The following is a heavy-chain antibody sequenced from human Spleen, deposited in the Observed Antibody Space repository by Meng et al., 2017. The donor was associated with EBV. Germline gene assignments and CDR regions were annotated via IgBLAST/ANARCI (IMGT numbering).Heavy chain of an antibody. CDR3: ARDQPGWFDP. CDR2: IYHSGTT. J-gene: IGHJ5*02. Sequence: QLQGSGSGLVRPSQPLSLTCTVSGDSITSGGSSWTWIRQTPGKGLEWIGNIYHSGTTYYNPSLKSRVTLSVDTSANQFSLKLTSLTAADTAVYYCARDQPGWFDPWGQGTLVTVSS. CDR1: GDSITSGGSS. D-gene: IGHD1-14*01. V-gene: IGHV4-30-2*01.